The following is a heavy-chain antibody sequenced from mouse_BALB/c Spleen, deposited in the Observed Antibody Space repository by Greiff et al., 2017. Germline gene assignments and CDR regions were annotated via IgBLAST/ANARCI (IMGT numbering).Heavy chain of an antibody. J-gene: IGHJ4*01. D-gene: IGHD2-14*01. V-gene: IGHV6-6*02. CDR3: TRQGDRYDYAMDY. CDR1: GFTFSNYW. CDR2: IRLKSNNYAT. Sequence: EVKLVESGGGLVQPGGSMKLSCVASGFTFSNYWMNWVRQSPEKGLEWVAEIRLKSNNYATHYAESVKGRFTISRDDSKSSVYLQMNNLRAEDTGIYYCTRQGDRYDYAMDYWGQGTSVTVSS.